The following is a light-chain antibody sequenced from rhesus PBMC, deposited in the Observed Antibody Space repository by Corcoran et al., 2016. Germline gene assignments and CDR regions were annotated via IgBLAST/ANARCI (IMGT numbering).Light chain of an antibody. Sequence: DIQMTQSPSSLSASVGDRVTITCRASEKVNNYLNWYQQKPGKAPKLLIYKASTVHSGVPSRFSGSGSWTDYTFTISSLHPEDVATYYCQHGYGTPYSFGQGTKVEIK. CDR3: QHGYGTPYS. CDR1: EKVNNY. CDR2: KAS. J-gene: IGKJ2*01. V-gene: IGKV1-74*01.